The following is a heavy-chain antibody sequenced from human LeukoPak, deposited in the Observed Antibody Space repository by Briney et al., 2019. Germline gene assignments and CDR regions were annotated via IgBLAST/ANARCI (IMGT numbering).Heavy chain of an antibody. CDR3: ARDRRGAVTATSDSYYFDY. CDR2: IYSGGST. V-gene: IGHV3-53*01. Sequence: GGSLRLSCAGSGFIVSDNYMSRVRQAPGKGLEWVSVIYSGGSTFYADSVKGRFTISRDISKNTLYLQMNSLTAEDTAVYYCARDRRGAVTATSDSYYFDYWGQGTLVTVSS. J-gene: IGHJ4*02. CDR1: GFIVSDNY. D-gene: IGHD2-21*02.